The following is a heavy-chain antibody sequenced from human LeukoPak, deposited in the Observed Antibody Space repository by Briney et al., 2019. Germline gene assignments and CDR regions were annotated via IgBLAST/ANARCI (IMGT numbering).Heavy chain of an antibody. J-gene: IGHJ4*02. CDR2: INQDGSEN. D-gene: IGHD6-13*01. CDR1: GFTFSSCW. Sequence: GGSLRLSCAASGFTFSSCWMSWVRQSPGKGLEWVANINQDGSENHYVDSVKGRFTISRDNAKNSVFVQMNGLRVEDTAVYYCVRAGGSSWSDFWGQGTLVTVSS. CDR3: VRAGGSSWSDF. V-gene: IGHV3-7*01.